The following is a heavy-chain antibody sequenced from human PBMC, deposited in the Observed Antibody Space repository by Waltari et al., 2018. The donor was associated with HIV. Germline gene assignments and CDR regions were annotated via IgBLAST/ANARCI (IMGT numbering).Heavy chain of an antibody. J-gene: IGHJ4*02. D-gene: IGHD1-26*01. CDR3: ARGLIVGANY. CDR2: IKQDGSEN. Sequence: EVQLVESGGGLVQPGGSLRLSCAASGFTFSSYWMSWVRQAPGKGREGVANIKQDGSENYYVDSVKGRFTISRDNAKNSLYLQMNSLRAEDTAVYYCARGLIVGANYWGQGTLVTVSS. V-gene: IGHV3-7*01. CDR1: GFTFSSYW.